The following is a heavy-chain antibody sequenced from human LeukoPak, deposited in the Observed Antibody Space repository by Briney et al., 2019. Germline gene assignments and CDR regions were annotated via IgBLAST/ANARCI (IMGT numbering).Heavy chain of an antibody. Sequence: ASVKVSCKASGYTFTGYYMHWVRQAPGQGLEWMGWINPNSGGTNYAQKFQGRVTMTRDTSISTVYMELSRLRSDDTAVYYCARGGFVVVTVAHSLDYWGQGTLVTVSS. CDR2: INPNSGGT. CDR1: GYTFTGYY. J-gene: IGHJ4*02. D-gene: IGHD2-2*01. CDR3: ARGGFVVVTVAHSLDY. V-gene: IGHV1-2*02.